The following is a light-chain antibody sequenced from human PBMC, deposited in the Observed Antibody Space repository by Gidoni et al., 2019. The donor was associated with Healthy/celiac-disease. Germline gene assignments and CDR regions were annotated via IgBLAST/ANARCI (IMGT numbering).Light chain of an antibody. J-gene: IGLJ3*02. Sequence: QSVLTQPPSVSEAPRQRVTISCSGSSSNIGNNAVNWYQQLPGKAPKLPLYYDDLLPSGVSDRFSGSKSGTSASLAISGLQSEDEADYYCAAWDDSLNGWVFGGGTKLTVL. CDR1: SSNIGNNA. CDR3: AAWDDSLNGWV. CDR2: YDD. V-gene: IGLV1-36*01.